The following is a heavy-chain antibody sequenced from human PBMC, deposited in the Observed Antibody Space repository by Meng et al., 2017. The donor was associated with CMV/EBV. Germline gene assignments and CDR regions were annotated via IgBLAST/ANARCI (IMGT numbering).Heavy chain of an antibody. CDR2: IRYDGSNK. CDR1: GFTSSIYG. J-gene: IGHJ5*02. V-gene: IGHV3-30*02. D-gene: IGHD2-15*01. CDR3: AKDIAAYCGGGRCLGPLFDP. Sequence: GRSLRPSCAASGFTSSIYGLHWVRPAPGRGLEWVAFIRYDGSNKYYADSVKGRFTIARDNSKSTLYLQMNSLRAEDTAVYYCAKDIAAYCGGGRCLGPLFDPWGQGTLVTVSS.